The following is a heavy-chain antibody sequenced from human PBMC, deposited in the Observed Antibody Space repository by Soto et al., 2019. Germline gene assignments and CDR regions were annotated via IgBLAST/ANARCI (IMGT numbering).Heavy chain of an antibody. V-gene: IGHV1-69*13. CDR1: GGTFSSYA. J-gene: IGHJ4*02. CDR3: ARSHYYDSNGYWFDY. D-gene: IGHD3-22*01. CDR2: IIPIFGTA. Sequence: SVKVSCKASGGTFSSYAISWARQAPGQGLEWMGGIIPIFGTANYAQKFQGRVTITADESTSTAYMELSSLRSEDTAVYYCARSHYYDSNGYWFDYWGQGTLVTVSS.